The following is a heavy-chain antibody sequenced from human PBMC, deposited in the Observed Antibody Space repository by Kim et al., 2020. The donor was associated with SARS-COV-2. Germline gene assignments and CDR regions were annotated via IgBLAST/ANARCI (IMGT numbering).Heavy chain of an antibody. D-gene: IGHD3-10*01. J-gene: IGHJ6*02. CDR2: T. Sequence: TYDPGSVKGRFTIARENDKNSLYLQMNSRRAGDTAVYYCARSLGLGGMDVWGQGTTVTVSS. V-gene: IGHV3-13*01. CDR3: ARSLGLGGMDV.